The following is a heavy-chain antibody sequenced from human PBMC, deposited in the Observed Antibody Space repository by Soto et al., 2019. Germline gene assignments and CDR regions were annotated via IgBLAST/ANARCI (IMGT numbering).Heavy chain of an antibody. CDR3: ASGIVVGIFDY. CDR2: IYSGGST. D-gene: IGHD3-22*01. CDR1: GFTFSSYA. Sequence: GGSLRLSCAASGFTFSSYAMSWVRQAPGKGLEWVSVIYSGGSTYYADSVKGRFTISRDNSKNTLYLQMNSLRAEDTAVYYCASGIVVGIFDYWGQGTLVTVSS. J-gene: IGHJ4*02. V-gene: IGHV3-53*01.